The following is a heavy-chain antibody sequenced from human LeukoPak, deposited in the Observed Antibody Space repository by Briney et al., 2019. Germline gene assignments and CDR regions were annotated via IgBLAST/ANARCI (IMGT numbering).Heavy chain of an antibody. Sequence: GGSLRLSCAASGFTFSSYAMSWVRQAPGKGLEWVSAISGSGGSTYYADSVKGRFTISRDNSKNTLYLQINSLRAEDTAVYYCAKVDVATIAYYYYGMDVWGQGTTVTVSS. CDR1: GFTFSSYA. CDR2: ISGSGGST. V-gene: IGHV3-23*01. CDR3: AKVDVATIAYYYYGMDV. J-gene: IGHJ6*02. D-gene: IGHD5-12*01.